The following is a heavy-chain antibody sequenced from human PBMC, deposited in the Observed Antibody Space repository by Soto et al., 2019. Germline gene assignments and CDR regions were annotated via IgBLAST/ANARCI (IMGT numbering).Heavy chain of an antibody. Sequence: HPGGSLRLSCAASGFTFSSYAMSWVRQAPGKGLEWVSAISGSGGSTYYADSVKGRFTISRDNSKNTLYLQMNSLRAEDTAVYYCARTREDVTIFGVVTDYYYYGMDVWGQGTTVTV. CDR1: GFTFSSYA. CDR2: ISGSGGST. J-gene: IGHJ6*02. CDR3: ARTREDVTIFGVVTDYYYYGMDV. V-gene: IGHV3-23*01. D-gene: IGHD3-3*01.